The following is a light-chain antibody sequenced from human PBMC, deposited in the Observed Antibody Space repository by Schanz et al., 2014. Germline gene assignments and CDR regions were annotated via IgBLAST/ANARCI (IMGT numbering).Light chain of an antibody. CDR1: QSVSSSY. V-gene: IGKV3-20*01. J-gene: IGKJ1*01. Sequence: EIVMTQSPATLSVSPGERATLSCRASQSVSSSYLAWYQQKPGQAPRLLINGASSRATGIPDRFSGSGSGTDFTLTISRLEPKDFAVYYCQQYGSSPWTFGQGTKVEIK. CDR3: QQYGSSPWT. CDR2: GAS.